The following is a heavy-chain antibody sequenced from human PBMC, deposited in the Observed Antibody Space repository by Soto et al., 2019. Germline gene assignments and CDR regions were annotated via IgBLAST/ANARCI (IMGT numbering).Heavy chain of an antibody. V-gene: IGHV4-4*02. CDR2: IYHSGST. D-gene: IGHD2-21*01. CDR3: ARVWGYYFDY. J-gene: IGHJ4*02. CDR1: GGSISSNNW. Sequence: PSETLSLTCTVSGGSISSNNWWSWVRQPPGKGLEWIGEIYHSGSTNYNPSLKSRVTISVDTSKNQFSLKLSSVTAADTAVYYCARVWGYYFDYWGQGTLVTVSS.